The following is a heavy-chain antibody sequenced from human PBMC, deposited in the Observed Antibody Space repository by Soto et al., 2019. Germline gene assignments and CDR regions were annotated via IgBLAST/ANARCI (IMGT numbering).Heavy chain of an antibody. CDR1: GYTFTRYG. CDR2: ISAYNGNT. CDR3: AKFRSGYDAFDI. V-gene: IGHV1-18*01. J-gene: IGHJ3*02. Sequence: ASVKGSCNASGYTFTRYGISLVRHAPGQGLEWMGWISAYNGNTNYAQKLQGRVTMTTDTSTSTAYMELRSLRSDDTAVYYCAKFRSGYDAFDIWGQGTMVTVSS. D-gene: IGHD5-12*01.